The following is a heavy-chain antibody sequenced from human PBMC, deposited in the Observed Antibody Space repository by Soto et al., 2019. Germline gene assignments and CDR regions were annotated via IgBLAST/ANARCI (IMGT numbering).Heavy chain of an antibody. CDR1: GFPFSSYS. D-gene: IGHD6-6*01. V-gene: IGHV3-23*01. J-gene: IGHJ4*02. CDR3: ARHPTIPARPFSDS. CDR2: VSGSGGST. Sequence: PGGSLRLSCAASGFPFSSYSMSWVRQTPGKGLEWVSAVSGSGGSTYYADSVKGRFTVSRDNSKNTLYLQMNSLRPEDTAIYFGARHPTIPARPFSDSWGQGTLVTVSS.